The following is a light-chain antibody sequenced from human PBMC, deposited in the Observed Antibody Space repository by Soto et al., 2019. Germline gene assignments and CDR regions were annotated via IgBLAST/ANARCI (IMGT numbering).Light chain of an antibody. Sequence: QLVLTQSPSASASLGASVRLTCTLSSGHSNYDIAWHQQRPEKGPRFLMKVNSDGSHYNGDGFPDRFSGSSSGPERYLTISSLQSDDEADYYCQTWGTGIHVVFGGGTKLTVL. CDR1: SGHSNYD. CDR3: QTWGTGIHVV. V-gene: IGLV4-69*01. J-gene: IGLJ2*01. CDR2: VNSDGSH.